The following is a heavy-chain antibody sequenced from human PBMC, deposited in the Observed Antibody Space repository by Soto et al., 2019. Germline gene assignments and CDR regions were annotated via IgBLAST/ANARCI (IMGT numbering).Heavy chain of an antibody. CDR1: GFTFSSYG. V-gene: IGHV3-30*18. J-gene: IGHJ4*02. CDR3: AKDLDGSGWWDYFDY. D-gene: IGHD6-19*01. Sequence: QVQLVESGGGVVQPGRSLRLSCAASGFTFSSYGMHWVRQAPGKGLEWVAVISYDGSNKYYAASVKGRFTISRDNSKNTLYLQMNSLRAEDTAVYYCAKDLDGSGWWDYFDYWGQGTLVTVSS. CDR2: ISYDGSNK.